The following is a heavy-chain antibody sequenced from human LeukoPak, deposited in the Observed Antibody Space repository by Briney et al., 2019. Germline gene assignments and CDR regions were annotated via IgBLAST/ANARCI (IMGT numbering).Heavy chain of an antibody. CDR2: VYYDGRT. CDR1: GYSISRGYF. V-gene: IGHV4-38-2*02. Sequence: SETLSLTCTVSGYSISRGYFWDWIRQPPGKGLEWIGTVYYDGRTYYNPSVKSRATLSKDTSDNHFSLDLRSVTASDTAVYYCATGYSNGWTSDFDYWGQGILVTVSP. CDR3: ATGYSNGWTSDFDY. J-gene: IGHJ4*02. D-gene: IGHD6-19*01.